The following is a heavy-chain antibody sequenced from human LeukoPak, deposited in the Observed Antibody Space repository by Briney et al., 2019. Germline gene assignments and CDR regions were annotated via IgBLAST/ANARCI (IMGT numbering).Heavy chain of an antibody. V-gene: IGHV4-34*01. CDR3: ARTTEGYAGGPGYSYYYYMDV. J-gene: IGHJ6*03. CDR1: GESFNGYY. Sequence: SETLSLTCAFYGESFNGYYWSWIRQPPGKGLEWIGEINHSETPNYNPSLKSRVIISLDTPKNQFSLKLRSVTAADTAVYYCARTTEGYAGGPGYSYYYYMDVWGKGTTVTISS. CDR2: INHSETP. D-gene: IGHD5-12*01.